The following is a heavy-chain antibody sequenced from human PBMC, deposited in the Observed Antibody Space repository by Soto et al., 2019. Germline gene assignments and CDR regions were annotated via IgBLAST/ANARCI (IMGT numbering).Heavy chain of an antibody. V-gene: IGHV3-23*01. CDR3: AKERDGYGRDWLYS. J-gene: IGHJ5*01. CDR1: GFTFSRYA. D-gene: IGHD2-21*02. CDR2: LSGSGGTT. Sequence: PGGSLRHSCAASGFTFSRYAMSWVRQTPGKGLEWVSTLSGSGGTTYYADSVKGQFTISRDNSKSTLYLQMNSLRAEGTAVYYCAKERDGYGRDWLYSWGRGTLVTGSA.